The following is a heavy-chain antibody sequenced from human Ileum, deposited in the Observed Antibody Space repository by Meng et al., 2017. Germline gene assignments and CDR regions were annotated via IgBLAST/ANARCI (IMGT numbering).Heavy chain of an antibody. CDR2: IDHSGGT. V-gene: IGHV4-34*01. CDR1: GGSFSGYY. Sequence: QRQLEQGGAGLLKPSETLSLTCGVYGGSFSGYYWSWIRQPPGKGLEWIGEIDHSGGTNYNPSLKNRVTISVDTSNNRFSLKLSSVKAADTALYFCARRVGATPYAYNWLDPWGQGTLVTVSS. J-gene: IGHJ5*02. D-gene: IGHD1-26*01. CDR3: ARRVGATPYAYNWLDP.